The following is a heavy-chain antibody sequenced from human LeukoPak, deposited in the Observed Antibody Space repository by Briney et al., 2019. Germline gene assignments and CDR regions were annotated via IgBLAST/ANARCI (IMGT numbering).Heavy chain of an antibody. CDR2: IWYDGSNK. CDR3: ARWLGSYYYYGMDV. J-gene: IGHJ6*02. CDR1: GFTFSSYG. Sequence: PGGSLRLSCAASGFTFSSYGMHWVRQAPGKGLEWVAVIWYDGSNKYYADSVKGRFTISRDNSKNTLYLQMNSLRAEDTAVYYCARWLGSYYYYGMDVWGQGTTVTVSS. D-gene: IGHD6-19*01. V-gene: IGHV3-33*08.